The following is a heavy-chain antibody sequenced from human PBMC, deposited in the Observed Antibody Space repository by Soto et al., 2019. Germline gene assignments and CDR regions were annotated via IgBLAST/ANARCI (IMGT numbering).Heavy chain of an antibody. V-gene: IGHV4-39*01. CDR1: GGSISSSSYS. CDR3: ARLRSGGSWFDP. CDR2: IYYSGST. Sequence: SETLSLTCTVSGGSISSSSYSWGWIRQPPGKGLEWSGSIYYSGSTYYNPSLKIRVTISVDPSKNQFSLKLSSVTAADTAVYYCARLRSGGSWFDPWGQGTLVTSPQ. J-gene: IGHJ5*02. D-gene: IGHD3-16*01.